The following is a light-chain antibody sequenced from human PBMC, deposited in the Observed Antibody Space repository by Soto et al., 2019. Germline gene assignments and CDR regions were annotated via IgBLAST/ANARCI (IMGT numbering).Light chain of an antibody. J-gene: IGLJ1*01. CDR1: SSNVENNY. CDR2: DND. Sequence: QSVLTQPPSVSATPGQKVTISCSGSSSNVENNYVSWYQQFPGTAPKFLIFDNDKRPSGVPDRFSASKSGTSATLAITGLQPGDEADYYCATWDTSLTAAVFGSGTKVTV. CDR3: ATWDTSLTAAV. V-gene: IGLV1-51*01.